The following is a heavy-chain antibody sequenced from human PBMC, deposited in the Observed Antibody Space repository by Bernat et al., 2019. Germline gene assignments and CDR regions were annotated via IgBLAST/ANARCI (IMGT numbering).Heavy chain of an antibody. D-gene: IGHD1-20*01. V-gene: IGHV3-66*01. Sequence: EVQLVESGGALVQPGGSLRLSCTASGFTVSSNYMSWVRQVPGKGLEWVSVIYSGGNTYYAESVKGRFTISRDNLKNRLYLQMNSLRAEDTAVYYCARPAGNNWNYWYFDLWGRGTLVPVTS. CDR1: GFTVSSNY. J-gene: IGHJ2*01. CDR3: ARPAGNNWNYWYFDL. CDR2: IYSGGNT.